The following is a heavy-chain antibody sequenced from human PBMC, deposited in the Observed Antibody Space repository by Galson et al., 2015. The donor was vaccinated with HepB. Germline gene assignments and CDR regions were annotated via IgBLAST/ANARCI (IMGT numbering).Heavy chain of an antibody. J-gene: IGHJ6*02. CDR1: GGTFSSYA. CDR2: IIPIFGTA. Sequence: SVKVSCKASGGTFSSYAISWVRQAPGQGLEWMGGIIPIFGTANYAQKFQGRVTITADESTSTAYMELSSLRSEDTAVYCCGRTTVVTNGYYYYGMDVWGQGTTVTVSS. D-gene: IGHD4-23*01. CDR3: GRTTVVTNGYYYYGMDV. V-gene: IGHV1-69*13.